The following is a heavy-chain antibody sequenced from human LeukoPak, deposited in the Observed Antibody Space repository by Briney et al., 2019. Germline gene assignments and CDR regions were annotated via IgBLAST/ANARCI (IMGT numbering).Heavy chain of an antibody. V-gene: IGHV4-61*02. CDR3: ARSSGYDSGWFDP. CDR1: GGSISSGSYY. J-gene: IGHJ5*02. D-gene: IGHD5-12*01. CDR2: IYTSGST. Sequence: SETLSLTCTVSGGSISSGSYYWSWIRQPAGKGLEWIGRIYTSGSTNYNPSLKSRVTISADTSKNQFSLKLSSVTAADTAVYYCARSSGYDSGWFDPWGQGTLVTVSS.